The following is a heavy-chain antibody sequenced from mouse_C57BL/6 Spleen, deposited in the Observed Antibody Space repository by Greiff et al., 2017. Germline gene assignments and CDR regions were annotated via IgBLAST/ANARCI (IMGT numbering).Heavy chain of an antibody. V-gene: IGHV1-15*01. CDR3: TRYDTTVVATPDY. CDR1: GYTFTDYE. J-gene: IGHJ2*01. CDR2: IDPETGGT. Sequence: QVHVKQSGAELVRPGASVTLSCKASGYTFTDYEMHWVKQTPVHGLEWIGAIDPETGGTAYNQKFKGKAILTADKSSSTAYMELRSLTSEDSAVYYCTRYDTTVVATPDYWGQGTTLTVSS. D-gene: IGHD1-1*01.